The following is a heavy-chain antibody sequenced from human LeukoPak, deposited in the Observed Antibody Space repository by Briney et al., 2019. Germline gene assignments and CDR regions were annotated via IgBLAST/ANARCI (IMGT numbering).Heavy chain of an antibody. Sequence: GGSLRLSCAVSGITLSNYGMSWVRQAPGKGLEWVAGISGSGGGTNYADSVKGRFTISRDNPKDTLYLQMNSLGAEDTAVYFCAKRGVVIRVILVGFHKEAYYFDSWGQGALVTVSS. V-gene: IGHV3-23*01. J-gene: IGHJ4*02. D-gene: IGHD3-22*01. CDR2: ISGSGGGT. CDR3: AKRGVVIRVILVGFHKEAYYFDS. CDR1: GITLSNYG.